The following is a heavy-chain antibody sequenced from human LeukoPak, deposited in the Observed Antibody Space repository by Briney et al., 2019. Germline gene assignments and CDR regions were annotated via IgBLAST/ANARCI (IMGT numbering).Heavy chain of an antibody. CDR2: ISGDRTT. J-gene: IGHJ4*02. CDR1: GFTFSSYY. CDR3: AKGGGWLYYFDY. D-gene: IGHD6-19*01. V-gene: IGHV3-23*01. Sequence: GGSLRLSCEASGFTFSSYYMNWVRQAPGKGLEWVSAISGDRTTYYADSVKGRFTISRDNSKNTLYLQMNSLRAEDTAVYYCAKGGGWLYYFDYWGQGTLVTVFS.